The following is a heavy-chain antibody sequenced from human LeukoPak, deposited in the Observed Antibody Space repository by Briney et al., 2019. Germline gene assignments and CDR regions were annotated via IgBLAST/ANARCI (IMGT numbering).Heavy chain of an antibody. CDR3: ARERLDGHYTGDC. CDR2: INPSGGSS. Sequence: ASVKVSCKASGYTFTSYFIHWVRQAPGRGLEWMGIINPSGGSSTYVERFQGRVAMTSDTSTSTVYMELSSLKSEDTAVYYCARERLDGHYTGDCWGQGTLVTVSS. CDR1: GYTFTSYF. J-gene: IGHJ4*02. D-gene: IGHD5-24*01. V-gene: IGHV1-46*01.